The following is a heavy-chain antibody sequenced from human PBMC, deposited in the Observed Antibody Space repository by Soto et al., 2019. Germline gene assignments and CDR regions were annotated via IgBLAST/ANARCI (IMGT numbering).Heavy chain of an antibody. CDR1: GFTFSSYA. CDR3: ARENLRGVRGVMSYYYYMDV. D-gene: IGHD3-10*01. J-gene: IGHJ6*03. Sequence: PGGSLRLSCAASGFTFSSYAMSWVRQAPGKGLEWVSGINWNGGSTGYADSVKGRFTISRDNAKNSLYLQMNSLRAEDTALYHCARENLRGVRGVMSYYYYMDVWGKGTTVTVSS. CDR2: INWNGGST. V-gene: IGHV3-20*01.